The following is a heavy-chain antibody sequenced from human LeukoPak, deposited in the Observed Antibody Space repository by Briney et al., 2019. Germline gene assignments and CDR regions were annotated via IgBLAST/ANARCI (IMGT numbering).Heavy chain of an antibody. CDR3: ASPAPEYSSSSRGINYYYYMDV. D-gene: IGHD6-6*01. CDR2: IIPLFDTA. CDR1: GGTFSNYA. J-gene: IGHJ6*03. V-gene: IGHV1-69*06. Sequence: GASVKVSCKASGGTFSNYAISWVRQAPGQGLEWMGGIIPLFDTADYAQKFQGRLTITADKSTSTAYMELSSLRSEDTAVYYCASPAPEYSSSSRGINYYYYMDVWGKGTTVTVSS.